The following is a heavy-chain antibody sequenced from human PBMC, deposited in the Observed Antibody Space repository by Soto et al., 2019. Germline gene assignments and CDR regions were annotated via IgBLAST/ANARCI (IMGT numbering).Heavy chain of an antibody. Sequence: QVQLVQSGAEVKKPGASVKVSCKASGYTFTSYYMHWVRQAPGQGLEWMGIINPSGGSTSYAQKFQGRVTMTRDTSTSTVYMELSSLRSEDTAVYYCARDREVLVPHYSSSWYYFDYWGQGTLVTVSS. V-gene: IGHV1-46*01. CDR2: INPSGGST. CDR3: ARDREVLVPHYSSSWYYFDY. D-gene: IGHD6-13*01. CDR1: GYTFTSYY. J-gene: IGHJ4*02.